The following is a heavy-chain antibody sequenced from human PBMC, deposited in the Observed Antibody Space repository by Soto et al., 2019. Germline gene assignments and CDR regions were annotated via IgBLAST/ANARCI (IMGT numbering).Heavy chain of an antibody. J-gene: IGHJ6*02. CDR1: GYSVINYW. CDR3: ARYKALSDSPYVMDV. CDR2: IDPSDSYT. D-gene: IGHD1-1*01. V-gene: IGHV5-10-1*01. Sequence: PGESLKISCKGSGYSVINYWITWVRQMPGKGLQWMGTIDPSDSYTNYSPSLQGPVTISTDKSITTAYLQWSSLKASDTAIYYCARYKALSDSPYVMDVWGQGTTVTVSS.